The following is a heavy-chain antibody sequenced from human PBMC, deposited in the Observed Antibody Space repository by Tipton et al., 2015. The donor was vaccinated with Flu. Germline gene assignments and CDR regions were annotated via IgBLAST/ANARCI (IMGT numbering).Heavy chain of an antibody. CDR2: IYYSGST. V-gene: IGHV4-39*02. Sequence: LTGTVSSGSIRSTNYFCAWIRQPPGKGLEWIGSIYYSGSTYHNPSLKSRVTKSVDTSKNQFSLKLSSVTAADTAVYYCAREGSSWQFYYYRDVWGKGTTVTVSS. CDR3: AREGSSWQFYYYRDV. D-gene: IGHD6-13*01. J-gene: IGHJ6*03. CDR1: SGSIRSTNYF.